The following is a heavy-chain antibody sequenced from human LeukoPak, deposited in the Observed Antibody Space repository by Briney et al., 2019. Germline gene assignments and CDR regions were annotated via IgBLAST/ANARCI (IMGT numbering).Heavy chain of an antibody. D-gene: IGHD3-9*01. CDR1: GFTFSSYG. CDR3: AKEGRDYDILTGYLNSYYYYGMDV. Sequence: GRSLRLSCAASGFTFSSYGMHWVRQAPGKGLEWVAVISYDGSNKYYADSVKGRFTISRDNSKNTLYLQMNSLRAEDTAVYYCAKEGRDYDILTGYLNSYYYYGMDVWGQGTTVTVSS. V-gene: IGHV3-30*18. J-gene: IGHJ6*02. CDR2: ISYDGSNK.